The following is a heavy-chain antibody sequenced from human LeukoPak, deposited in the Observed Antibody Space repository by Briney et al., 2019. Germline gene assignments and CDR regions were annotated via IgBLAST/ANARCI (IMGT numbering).Heavy chain of an antibody. CDR3: ASTHCGGDCFYYYYYMDV. CDR1: GGTFSSYA. CDR2: IIPIFGTA. Sequence: AASVKVSCKASGGTFSSYAISWVRQAPGQGLEWMGGIIPIFGTANYAQKFQGRVTITADKSTSTAYMELSSLRSEDTAVYYCASTHCGGDCFYYYYYMDVWGKGTTVTVSS. V-gene: IGHV1-69*06. D-gene: IGHD2-21*02. J-gene: IGHJ6*03.